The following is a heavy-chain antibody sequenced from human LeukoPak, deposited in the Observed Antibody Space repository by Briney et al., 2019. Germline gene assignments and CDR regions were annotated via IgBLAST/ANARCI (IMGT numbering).Heavy chain of an antibody. CDR3: AKDRGSGYHYFDY. CDR2: ISTSGESA. CDR1: GFTFSDYY. J-gene: IGHJ4*02. D-gene: IGHD3-22*01. V-gene: IGHV3-23*01. Sequence: GGSLRLSCAASGFTFSDYYMSWTRQAPGKGLEWVSVISTSGESAYYADSVKGRFTISRDNSKNTLYLQMNSLRAEDTAVYYCAKDRGSGYHYFDYWGQGTLVTVSS.